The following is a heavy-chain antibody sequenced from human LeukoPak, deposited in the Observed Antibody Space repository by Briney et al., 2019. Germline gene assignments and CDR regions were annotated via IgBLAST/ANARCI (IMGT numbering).Heavy chain of an antibody. J-gene: IGHJ5*02. Sequence: PGGSLRLSCEASGFTFSNYGKNWVRQAPGKGLEWVSYIRPNDGTTHYADSVKGRFTISRDNAKNSLSLRMTSLRVDDTAVYYCVRGQTSLDNWFDPWGQGTLVIVSS. V-gene: IGHV3-48*01. CDR3: VRGQTSLDNWFDP. CDR2: IRPNDGTT. CDR1: GFTFSNYG.